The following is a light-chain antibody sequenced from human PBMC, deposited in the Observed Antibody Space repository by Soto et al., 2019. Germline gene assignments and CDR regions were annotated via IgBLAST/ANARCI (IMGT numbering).Light chain of an antibody. CDR2: YNN. CDR3: AAWDASLSACV. Sequence: QSVLTQPPSVSGAPRQRVTISCSGSNSNIGSNAVNWYQQFPGKAPKLLIYYNNQRPSGVPDRFSGSRSGTSASLAIVGLRSEDEAVYYCAAWDASLSACVFGNGTKLTVL. J-gene: IGLJ1*01. CDR1: NSNIGSNA. V-gene: IGLV1-36*01.